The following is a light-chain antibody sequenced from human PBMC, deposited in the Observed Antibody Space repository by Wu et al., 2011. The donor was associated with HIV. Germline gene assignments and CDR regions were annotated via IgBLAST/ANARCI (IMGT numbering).Light chain of an antibody. CDR2: KAS. J-gene: IGKJ3*01. Sequence: KASTLERGVPSRFSAVGSGTEFTLTISSLQPDDFATYYCQQYNSFPLSLGPGTTVDIK. V-gene: IGKV1-5*03. CDR3: QQYNSFPLS.